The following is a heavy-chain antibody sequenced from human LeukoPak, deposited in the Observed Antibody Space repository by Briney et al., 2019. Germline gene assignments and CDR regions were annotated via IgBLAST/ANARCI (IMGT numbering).Heavy chain of an antibody. D-gene: IGHD4-11*01. V-gene: IGHV1-3*01. CDR2: INAGNGNT. CDR1: GYTFTSYA. Sequence: ASVKVSCKASGYTFTSYAMHWVRQAPGQRLEWMGWINAGNGNTKYSQKFQGRVTITRDTSASTAYMELSSLRSEDTAVYYCARVILQTDAFDIWGQGTMVTVSS. CDR3: ARVILQTDAFDI. J-gene: IGHJ3*02.